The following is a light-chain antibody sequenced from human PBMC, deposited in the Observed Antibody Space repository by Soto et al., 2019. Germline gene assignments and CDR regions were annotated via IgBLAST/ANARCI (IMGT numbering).Light chain of an antibody. CDR3: QQYNNWPPEWT. CDR1: QSVSSK. CDR2: GAS. Sequence: EVVMTQSPGTLSVSPGEGATLSCRASQSVSSKLAWYQQKPGQAPRLLIYGASTRATGIPARFSGSGSGTEFTLTISSLQSEDFAVYYCQQYNNWPPEWTFGQGTKVDI. J-gene: IGKJ1*01. V-gene: IGKV3-15*01.